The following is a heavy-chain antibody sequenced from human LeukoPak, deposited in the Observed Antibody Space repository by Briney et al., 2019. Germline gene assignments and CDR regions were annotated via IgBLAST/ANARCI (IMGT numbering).Heavy chain of an antibody. V-gene: IGHV3-30*01. J-gene: IGHJ4*02. CDR1: GFTFSSYA. CDR3: ARGPYCYGDNRFDY. CDR2: ISYDGSNK. D-gene: IGHD4-17*01. Sequence: GGSLRLSCAASGFTFSSYAMHWVRQAPGKGLEWVAVISYDGSNKYYADSVKGRFTISRDNSKNTLYLQMNSLRAEDTAVYYCARGPYCYGDNRFDYWGQGTLVTVSS.